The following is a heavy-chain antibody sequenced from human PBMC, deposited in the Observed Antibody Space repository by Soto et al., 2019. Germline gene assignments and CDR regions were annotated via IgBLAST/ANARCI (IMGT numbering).Heavy chain of an antibody. CDR1: EFTFTNYA. Sequence: GGSLRLSCAGSEFTFTNYAMSWVRQAPGKGLEWVSAISDGGGSTYYADSVKGRFTISRDNSKHTLYLQMNSLRAEDTAVYYCANHPLNYYFYGMDVWGQGTTVTVSS. J-gene: IGHJ6*02. D-gene: IGHD2-8*01. CDR3: ANHPLNYYFYGMDV. CDR2: ISDGGGST. V-gene: IGHV3-23*01.